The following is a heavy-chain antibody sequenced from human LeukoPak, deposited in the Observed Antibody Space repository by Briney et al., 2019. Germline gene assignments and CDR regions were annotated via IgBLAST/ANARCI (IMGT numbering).Heavy chain of an antibody. V-gene: IGHV4-39*01. J-gene: IGHJ6*03. CDR2: IFYVGDT. CDR1: GGSVSSSSYY. Sequence: SQTLSLTCSVSGGSVSSSSYYWGWIRQPAGKGPEWIGTIFYVGDTYYNPSLKSRVTISVDTSKNQFSLNLRSVITADTAVYYCARHPGLSSNRPSYYYYMDVWGKGTTVTVSS. CDR3: ARHPGLSSNRPSYYYYMDV. D-gene: IGHD2-15*01.